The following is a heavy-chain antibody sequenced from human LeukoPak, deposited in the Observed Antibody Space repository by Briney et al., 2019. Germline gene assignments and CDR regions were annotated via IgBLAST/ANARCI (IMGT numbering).Heavy chain of an antibody. CDR3: ARSSIAAPFDY. V-gene: IGHV3-48*01. J-gene: IGHJ4*02. CDR1: GFTFSSYS. D-gene: IGHD6-6*01. CDR2: ISSSSSTI. Sequence: GGSLRLSCAASGFTFSSYSMNWVRQAPGKGLEWVSYISSSSSTIYYADSVKGRFTISRDNAKNSLYLQMNSLRAEDTAVYFCARSSIAAPFDYWGQGTLVTVSS.